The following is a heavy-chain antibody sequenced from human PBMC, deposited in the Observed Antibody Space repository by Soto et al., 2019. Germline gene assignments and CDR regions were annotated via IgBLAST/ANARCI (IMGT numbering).Heavy chain of an antibody. Sequence: GSLRLSCAASGFTFSSYWMSWVRQAPGKGLEWVANIKQDGSEKYYVDSVKGRFTISRDNAKNSLYLQMNSLRAEDTAVYYCARVGYSSGWYSRDNYYYYGMDVWGQGTTVTVSS. V-gene: IGHV3-7*05. D-gene: IGHD6-19*01. J-gene: IGHJ6*02. CDR1: GFTFSSYW. CDR2: IKQDGSEK. CDR3: ARVGYSSGWYSRDNYYYYGMDV.